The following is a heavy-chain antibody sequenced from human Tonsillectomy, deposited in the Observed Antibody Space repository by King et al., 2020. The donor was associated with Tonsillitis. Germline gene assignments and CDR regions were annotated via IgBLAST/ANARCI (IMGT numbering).Heavy chain of an antibody. CDR1: GGSISSSSYY. Sequence: QLQESGPGLVKPSETLSLTCTVSGGSISSSSYYWGWIRQPPGKGLEWIGSIYYSGSTYYNPSLKSRVTISVDTSKNQFSLKLSSVTAADTAVYYCARPIRGYCVGGSGYGSWYYWGQGTLVTVSS. J-gene: IGHJ4*02. D-gene: IGHD2-15*01. V-gene: IGHV4-39*01. CDR3: ARPIRGYCVGGSGYGSWYY. CDR2: IYYSGST.